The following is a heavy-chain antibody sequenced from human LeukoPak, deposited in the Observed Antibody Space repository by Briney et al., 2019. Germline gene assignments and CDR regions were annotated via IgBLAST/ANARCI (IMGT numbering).Heavy chain of an antibody. CDR2: IYYSGST. D-gene: IGHD6-13*01. Sequence: PSETLSLTCTVSGGSISSYYWSWIRQPPGKGLEWIGYIYYSGSTNYNPSLKSRVTISVDTSKNQFSLKLSSMTAADTAVYYCARESSSSSWFYYFDYWGQGTLVTVSS. V-gene: IGHV4-59*01. CDR3: ARESSSSSWFYYFDY. J-gene: IGHJ4*02. CDR1: GGSISSYY.